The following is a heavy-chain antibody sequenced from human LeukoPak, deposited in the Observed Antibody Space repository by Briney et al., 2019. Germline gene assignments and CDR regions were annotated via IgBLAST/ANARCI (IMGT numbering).Heavy chain of an antibody. V-gene: IGHV3-7*01. CDR1: GFTFNTYW. Sequence: GGSLRLSCAASGFTFNTYWMSWVRQAPGKGREWVAKIKPDGSEKSYVDSVKGRFTISRDNAKNSVYLQMNSLRVEDTAVYYCARGQLADIYWGQGALVTVSS. CDR2: IKPDGSEK. J-gene: IGHJ4*02. D-gene: IGHD2-2*01. CDR3: ARGQLADIY.